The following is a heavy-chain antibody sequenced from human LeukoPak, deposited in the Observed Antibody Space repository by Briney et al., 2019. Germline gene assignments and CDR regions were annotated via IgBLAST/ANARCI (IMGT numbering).Heavy chain of an antibody. CDR1: GGSITTYY. D-gene: IGHD6-19*01. CDR2: ISYSGYS. CDR3: AGSSGWSGVLDY. V-gene: IGHV4-59*01. J-gene: IGHJ4*02. Sequence: SETLSLTCTVSGGSITTYYWTWIWQPPGKGLEWIGYISYSGYSNNNPSVKSRVTTSLDTSKNQLSLKLTSVTAADSAVYYCAGSSGWSGVLDYWGQGTLVTVSS.